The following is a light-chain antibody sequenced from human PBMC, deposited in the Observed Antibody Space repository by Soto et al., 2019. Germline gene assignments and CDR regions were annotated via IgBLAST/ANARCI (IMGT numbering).Light chain of an antibody. CDR2: GAS. V-gene: IGKV3-15*01. CDR1: QSVSSD. CDR3: QQYNIWPLT. J-gene: IGKJ1*01. Sequence: EIVMTQSPATLSVSPGERATLSCRASQSVSSDLAWYHQKPGQAPRLLIYGASTRATGIPARFSGRGSGTEFTLTIHSLQSEDFAVYYCQQYNIWPLTFGEGTKVEIK.